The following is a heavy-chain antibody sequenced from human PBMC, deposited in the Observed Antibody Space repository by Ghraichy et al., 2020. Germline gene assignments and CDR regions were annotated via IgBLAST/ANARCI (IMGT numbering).Heavy chain of an antibody. CDR2: IYYSGST. Sequence: SETLSLTCTVSGGSVSSGSYYWSWIRQPPGKGLEWIGYIYYSGSTNYNPSLKSRVTISVDTSKNQFSLKLSSVTAADTAVYYCAREGAWSGSYNGEFDYWGQGTLVTVSS. D-gene: IGHD1-26*01. J-gene: IGHJ4*02. V-gene: IGHV4-61*01. CDR3: AREGAWSGSYNGEFDY. CDR1: GGSVSSGSYY.